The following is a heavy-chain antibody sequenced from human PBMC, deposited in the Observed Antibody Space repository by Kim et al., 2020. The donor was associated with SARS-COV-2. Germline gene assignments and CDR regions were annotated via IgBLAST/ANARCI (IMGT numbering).Heavy chain of an antibody. V-gene: IGHV4-34*01. J-gene: IGHJ4*02. CDR2: IYHSETT. Sequence: SETLSLTCAVYGGSFSGYYWNWIRQPPGKGLEWIGEIYHSETTMYNPHLQSRVTISLDMSKNQFSLKLSSVTAADTAVYYCARGEGDTYGYPFDYWGQGALVTVSS. D-gene: IGHD5-18*01. CDR3: ARGEGDTYGYPFDY. CDR1: GGSFSGYY.